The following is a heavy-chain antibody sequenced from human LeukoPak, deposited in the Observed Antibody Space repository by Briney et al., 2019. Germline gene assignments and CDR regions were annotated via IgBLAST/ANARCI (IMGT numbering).Heavy chain of an antibody. CDR3: ARVGSYEPRIDY. CDR2: IYYSGST. D-gene: IGHD5-12*01. CDR1: GGSVSSGSYY. V-gene: IGHV4-61*01. Sequence: SETLSLTCTVSGGSVSSGSYYWSWIRQPPGKGLEWIGYIYYSGSTNYNPSLKSRVTISVDTSKNQFSLKLSSVTAADTAVYYCARVGSYEPRIDYWGQGTLVTVSS. J-gene: IGHJ4*02.